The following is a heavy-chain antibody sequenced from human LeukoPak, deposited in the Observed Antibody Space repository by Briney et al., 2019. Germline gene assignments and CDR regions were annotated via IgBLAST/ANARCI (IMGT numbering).Heavy chain of an antibody. CDR2: ISYDGSNK. Sequence: GSLRLSCAASGFTFSSYGMHWVRQAPGKGLEWVAVISYDGSNKYYADSVKGRFTTSRDNSKNTLYLQMNSLRAEDTAVYYCAKDFSGWYYFDYWGQGTLVTVSS. CDR1: GFTFSSYG. CDR3: AKDFSGWYYFDY. D-gene: IGHD6-19*01. J-gene: IGHJ4*02. V-gene: IGHV3-30*18.